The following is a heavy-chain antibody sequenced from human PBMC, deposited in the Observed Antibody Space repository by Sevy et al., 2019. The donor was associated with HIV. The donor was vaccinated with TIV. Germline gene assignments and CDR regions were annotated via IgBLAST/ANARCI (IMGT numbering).Heavy chain of an antibody. CDR2: IKRDGSEK. D-gene: IGHD2-2*01. V-gene: IGHV3-7*03. J-gene: IGHJ6*02. CDR1: GFTFSSYW. CDR3: AGDCSSASCLWGMDV. Sequence: GGSLRLSCAASGFTFSSYWMSWVRQAPGKGLEWVANIKRDGSEKYYVDSVKGRFTISRDNAKNSLYLQRNSLRAEDTAVYYCAGDCSSASCLWGMDVWGQRTTVTVSS.